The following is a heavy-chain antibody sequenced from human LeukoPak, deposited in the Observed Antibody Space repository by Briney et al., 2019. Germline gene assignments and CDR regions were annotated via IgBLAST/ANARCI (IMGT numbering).Heavy chain of an antibody. V-gene: IGHV3-21*01. CDR1: GFTFSSYS. D-gene: IGHD6-6*01. CDR2: ISSSSSYI. Sequence: XXCAXSGFTFSSYSXNWVRQAPGKGLXWVSSISSSSSYIYYADSVKGRFTISRDNAKNSLYLQMNSLRAEDTAVYYCARGRIGIAALDYWGQGTLVTVSS. J-gene: IGHJ4*02. CDR3: ARGRIGIAALDY.